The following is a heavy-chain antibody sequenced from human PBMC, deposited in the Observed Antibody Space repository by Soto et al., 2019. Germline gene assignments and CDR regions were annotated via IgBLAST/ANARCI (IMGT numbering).Heavy chain of an antibody. CDR3: ARALAVAGTLAFAI. CDR2: ISAYNGNT. J-gene: IGHJ3*02. V-gene: IGHV1-18*01. D-gene: IGHD6-19*01. Sequence: QVQLVQSGAEVKKPGASVKVSCKASGYTFTSYGISWVRQAPGQGLEWMGWISAYNGNTNYAQKHQGRVTMTTDTSTSTAYMELRSLSSDDTAVYYCARALAVAGTLAFAIWGQGTMVTVSS. CDR1: GYTFTSYG.